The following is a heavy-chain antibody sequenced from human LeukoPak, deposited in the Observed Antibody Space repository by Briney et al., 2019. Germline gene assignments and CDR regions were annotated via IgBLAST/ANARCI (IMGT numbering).Heavy chain of an antibody. D-gene: IGHD3-22*01. J-gene: IGHJ3*02. CDR1: GYSFYRYG. Sequence: ASVKGSCKASGYSFYRYGISWGRQAPGQGLEWFGWIGAFNGNTNYAQNLQGRVTMTADTSTTTAYMELRSLSSDDTAVYYCARDFLSYDGSENHFEDTFDIWGQGTMVTVSS. V-gene: IGHV1-18*01. CDR3: ARDFLSYDGSENHFEDTFDI. CDR2: IGAFNGNT.